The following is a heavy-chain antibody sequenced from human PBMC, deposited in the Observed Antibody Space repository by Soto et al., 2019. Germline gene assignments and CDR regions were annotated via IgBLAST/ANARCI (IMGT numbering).Heavy chain of an antibody. CDR2: ITTNGHT. D-gene: IGHD6-13*01. V-gene: IGHV3-23*01. Sequence: EVHLLESGGVLVQPGESLRLSCETSGFTFTNCVMTWVRQPPGKRLEWVSVITTNGHTDYADSVKGRFTISRDNSKNKVYLQMNSLRAEDTAIYYCAKGLLNGRWYAADWGQGTLVTVSS. CDR1: GFTFTNCV. J-gene: IGHJ4*02. CDR3: AKGLLNGRWYAAD.